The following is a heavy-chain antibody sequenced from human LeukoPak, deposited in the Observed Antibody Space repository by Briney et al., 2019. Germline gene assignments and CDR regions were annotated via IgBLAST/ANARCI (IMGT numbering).Heavy chain of an antibody. CDR2: IIPIFGTA. D-gene: IGHD4-17*01. CDR3: ARGPPYGDYRSRSAFDI. V-gene: IGHV1-69*13. J-gene: IGHJ3*02. CDR1: GYTFTGYY. Sequence: GASVKVSCKASGYTFTGYYMHWVRQAPGQGLERMGGIIPIFGTANYAQKFQGRVTITADESTSTAYMELSSLRSEDTAVYYCARGPPYGDYRSRSAFDIWGQGTMVTVSS.